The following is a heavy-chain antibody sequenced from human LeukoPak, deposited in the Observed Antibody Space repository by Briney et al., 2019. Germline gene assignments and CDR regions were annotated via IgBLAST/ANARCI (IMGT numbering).Heavy chain of an antibody. D-gene: IGHD1-26*01. V-gene: IGHV3-74*01. Sequence: GGSLRLSCAASGFTFSSYWMHWVRHAPGKGLVWVSRINSDGSSTNYADSVKGRFTISRDNAKNTLYLQMNSVRAEDTAVYYCASVIVGATKGAFDIWGQGTMVTVSS. J-gene: IGHJ3*02. CDR3: ASVIVGATKGAFDI. CDR1: GFTFSSYW. CDR2: INSDGSST.